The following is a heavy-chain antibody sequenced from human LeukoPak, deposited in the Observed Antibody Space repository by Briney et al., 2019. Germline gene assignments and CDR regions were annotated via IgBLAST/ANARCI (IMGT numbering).Heavy chain of an antibody. Sequence: SETLSLTCTVSGGSISSGGYYWSWIRQHPGKGLEWIGYIYYSGSTYYNPPLKSRVTISVDTSKNQFSLKLSSVTAADTAVYYCAKDITIFGVAYYFDYWGQGTLVTVSS. V-gene: IGHV4-31*03. CDR2: IYYSGST. CDR3: AKDITIFGVAYYFDY. CDR1: GGSISSGGYY. D-gene: IGHD3-3*01. J-gene: IGHJ4*02.